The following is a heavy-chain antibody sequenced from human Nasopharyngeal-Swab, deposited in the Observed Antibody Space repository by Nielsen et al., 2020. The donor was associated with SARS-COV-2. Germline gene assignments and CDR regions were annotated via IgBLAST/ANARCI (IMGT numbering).Heavy chain of an antibody. D-gene: IGHD3-22*01. Sequence: WIRQPPGKGLEWVAVIWYDGSNKYYADSVKGRFTISRDNSKNTLYLQMNSLRAEDTAVYYCARDLSYYDPVGAFDIWGQGTMVTVSS. V-gene: IGHV3-33*01. CDR3: ARDLSYYDPVGAFDI. J-gene: IGHJ3*02. CDR2: IWYDGSNK.